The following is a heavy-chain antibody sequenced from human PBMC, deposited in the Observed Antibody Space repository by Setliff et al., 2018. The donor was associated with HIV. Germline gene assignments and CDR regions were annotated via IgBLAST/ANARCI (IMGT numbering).Heavy chain of an antibody. J-gene: IGHJ4*02. D-gene: IGHD2-15*01. Sequence: PGGSLRLSCAASGFTFSNYDMTWVRQAPGKGLEWGSGVSGSGGFTSYADSVKGRFTISRHNSKHTLYLHMNSLRAEDTAVYYCAKDRGCSVWGQGTLVSVSS. CDR2: VSGSGGFT. CDR1: GFTFSNYD. V-gene: IGHV3-23*01. CDR3: AKDRGCSV.